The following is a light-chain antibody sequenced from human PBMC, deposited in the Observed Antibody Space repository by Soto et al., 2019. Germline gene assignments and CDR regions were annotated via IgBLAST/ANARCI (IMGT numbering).Light chain of an antibody. CDR2: DVS. Sequence: QSVLTQPRSVSGSPRQSVSISCTGTSSDVGGYNYGSWYQQHPGKAPKLMIYDVSNRPSGVTDRFSGSKSGNTASLTISGLQAEDEADYYCCSYAGSYTFVVFGGGTQLTVL. V-gene: IGLV2-11*01. CDR3: CSYAGSYTFVV. J-gene: IGLJ2*01. CDR1: SSDVGGYNY.